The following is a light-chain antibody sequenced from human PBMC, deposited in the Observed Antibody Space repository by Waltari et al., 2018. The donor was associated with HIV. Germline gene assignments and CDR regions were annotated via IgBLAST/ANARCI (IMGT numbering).Light chain of an antibody. V-gene: IGLV2-8*01. J-gene: IGLJ1*01. Sequence: QSALTQPPSASGSPGQSVAISCTGTSSDVGGYNSVSWHQQHPGKAPKLLIYAVNKRPSGVPDRFSGPKSGNTASLTVSGLQGDDEADYYCSSFSDNNRIVFGTGTRVTVL. CDR2: AVN. CDR3: SSFSDNNRIV. CDR1: SSDVGGYNS.